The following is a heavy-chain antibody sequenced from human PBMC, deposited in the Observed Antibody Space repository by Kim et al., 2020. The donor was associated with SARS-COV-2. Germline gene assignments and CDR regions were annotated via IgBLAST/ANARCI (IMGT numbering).Heavy chain of an antibody. V-gene: IGHV3-15*01. Sequence: GGTTDYAAPVKGRFTISRDDSKNTLYLQMNSLKTEDTAVYYCTTLVWFDPWGQGTLVTVSS. J-gene: IGHJ5*02. CDR2: GGTT. CDR3: TTLVWFDP.